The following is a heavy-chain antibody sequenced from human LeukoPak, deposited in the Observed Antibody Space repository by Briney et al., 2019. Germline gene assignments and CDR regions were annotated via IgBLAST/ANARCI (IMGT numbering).Heavy chain of an antibody. D-gene: IGHD2-15*01. Sequence: GGSLRLSCAASGFTFSSYAMSWVRQAPGKGLEWVSAISGSGGSTYYADSVKGRFTISRDNSKNTLYLQMNSLRAEDTAVYYCAGPRYCSGGSCYSGLDYWGQGTLVTVSS. V-gene: IGHV3-23*01. CDR3: AGPRYCSGGSCYSGLDY. J-gene: IGHJ4*02. CDR1: GFTFSSYA. CDR2: ISGSGGST.